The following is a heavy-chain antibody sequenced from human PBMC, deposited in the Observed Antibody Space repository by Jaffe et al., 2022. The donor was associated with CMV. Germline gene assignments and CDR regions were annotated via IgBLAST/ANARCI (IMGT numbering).Heavy chain of an antibody. D-gene: IGHD7-27*01. CDR1: GFTSNNHF. Sequence: EEQLVESGGGLLQPGGSVRLSCTASGFTSNNHFIHWVRQAPGKGLEWVARINPGGTHTVYADSVKGRITISRDGAKNAVILQINSLRADDTAMYFCARVGTGTQHFYYGMDVWGRGTTVTVSS. CDR3: ARVGTGTQHFYYGMDV. CDR2: INPGGTHT. V-gene: IGHV3-74*01. J-gene: IGHJ6*02.